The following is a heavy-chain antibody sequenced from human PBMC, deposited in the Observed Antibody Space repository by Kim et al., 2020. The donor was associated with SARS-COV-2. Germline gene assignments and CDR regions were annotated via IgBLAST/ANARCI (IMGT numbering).Heavy chain of an antibody. CDR2: IIPIFGTA. CDR1: GGTFSSYA. V-gene: IGHV1-69*13. J-gene: IGHJ4*02. CDR3: ARGSIVATITSGGFDY. D-gene: IGHD5-12*01. Sequence: SVKVSCKASGGTFSSYAISWVRQAPGQGLEWMGGIIPIFGTANYAQKFQGRVTITADESTSTAYMELSSLRSEDTAVYYCARGSIVATITSGGFDYWGQGTLVTVSS.